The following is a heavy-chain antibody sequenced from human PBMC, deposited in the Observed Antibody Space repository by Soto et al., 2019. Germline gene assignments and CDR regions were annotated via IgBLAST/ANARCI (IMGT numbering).Heavy chain of an antibody. Sequence: GGSLRLSCAASGFTFSDYYMSWIRQAPGKGLEWVSYLSSSGSIIYYADSVKGRFTISRGNAKNSLYLQMNSLRAEDTAVDYCARGTSNWFDPWGQGTLVTVSS. CDR2: LSSSGSII. CDR3: ARGTSNWFDP. CDR1: GFTFSDYY. J-gene: IGHJ5*02. V-gene: IGHV3-11*01.